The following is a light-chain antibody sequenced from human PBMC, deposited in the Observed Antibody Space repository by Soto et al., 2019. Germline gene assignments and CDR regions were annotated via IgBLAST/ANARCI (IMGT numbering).Light chain of an antibody. V-gene: IGLV2-14*01. CDR3: TSYTSSSTQV. J-gene: IGLJ1*01. Sequence: SVLTQPPSVSGAPGQRVTISCTGTSSDVGGYDYVSWYQQHPGTAPRLIIFEVTNRPSGVSNRFSGSKSGNTASLTISGLQAEDEADYYCTSYTSSSTQVFGTGTKVTVL. CDR1: SSDVGGYDY. CDR2: EVT.